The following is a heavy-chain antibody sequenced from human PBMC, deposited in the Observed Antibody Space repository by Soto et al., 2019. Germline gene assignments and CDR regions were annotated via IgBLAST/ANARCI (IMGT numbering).Heavy chain of an antibody. CDR1: GFTVSSNY. CDR2: IYSGGST. V-gene: IGHV3-53*01. Sequence: VGSLRLSCAASGFTVSSNYMSWVRQAPGKGLEWVSVIYSGGSTYYADSVKGRFTISRDNSKNTLYLQMNSLRAEDTAVYYCAKPGDSSSLVSSWFDPWGQGTLVTVSS. CDR3: AKPGDSSSLVSSWFDP. D-gene: IGHD6-6*01. J-gene: IGHJ5*02.